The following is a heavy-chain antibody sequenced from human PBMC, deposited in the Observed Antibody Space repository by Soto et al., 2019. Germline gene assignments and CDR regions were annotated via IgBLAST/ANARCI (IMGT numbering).Heavy chain of an antibody. J-gene: IGHJ4*02. CDR2: IYWDDDE. D-gene: IGHD3-10*01. Sequence: QISLKESGPPLVKPTQTLKLTCSFSGFSLTTDGEGVGWVRQPPGEALEWLALIYWDDDERYSPSLKTRLTSTKDPSKNQVVLIMTNMDPVDTATYYWAHSRNLITEDAQVGDFDYWGQGTLVTVSS. CDR1: GFSLTTDGEG. CDR3: AHSRNLITEDAQVGDFDY. V-gene: IGHV2-5*02.